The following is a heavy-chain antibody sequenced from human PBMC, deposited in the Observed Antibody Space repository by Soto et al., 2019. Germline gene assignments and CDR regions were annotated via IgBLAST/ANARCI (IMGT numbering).Heavy chain of an antibody. CDR3: AGTLRGPVNWFDP. J-gene: IGHJ5*02. D-gene: IGHD3-16*01. Sequence: GASVRVSCKASGYTFTGYYMHWVRQAPGQGLEWMGWINPNSGGTNYAQKFQGRVTMTRDTSISTAYMELSRLRSDDTAVYYCAGTLRGPVNWFDPWGQGTLVTVSS. CDR2: INPNSGGT. CDR1: GYTFTGYY. V-gene: IGHV1-2*02.